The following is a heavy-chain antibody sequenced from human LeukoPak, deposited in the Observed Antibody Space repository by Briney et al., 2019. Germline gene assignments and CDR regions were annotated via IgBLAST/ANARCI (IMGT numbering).Heavy chain of an antibody. V-gene: IGHV3-20*04. J-gene: IGHJ4*02. CDR3: AKDGCSSTSCYGGPYFDY. Sequence: PGGSLRLSCAASGFTFDDYGMSWVRQAPGKGLEWVSGINWNGGSTGYADSVKGRFTISRDNAKNSLYLQMNSLRAEDTALYYCAKDGCSSTSCYGGPYFDYWGQGTLVTVSS. D-gene: IGHD2-2*01. CDR1: GFTFDDYG. CDR2: INWNGGST.